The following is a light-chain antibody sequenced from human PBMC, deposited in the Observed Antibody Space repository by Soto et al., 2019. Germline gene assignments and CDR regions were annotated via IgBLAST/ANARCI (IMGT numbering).Light chain of an antibody. V-gene: IGKV3-15*01. CDR1: QSVRSN. CDR3: QQYNNWPPT. Sequence: EIVMTQSPATLSVSPGERATLSCRASQSVRSNLAWYQQKPGQAPRLLIYGASTRATCIPARFSGSGSGTEFTLTISSLQSEDFAVYYCQQYNNWPPTFGQGTKVEIK. CDR2: GAS. J-gene: IGKJ1*01.